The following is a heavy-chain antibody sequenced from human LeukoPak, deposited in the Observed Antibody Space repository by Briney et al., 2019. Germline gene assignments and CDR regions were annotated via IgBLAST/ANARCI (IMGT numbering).Heavy chain of an antibody. Sequence: ASVKVSCKASGYTFTSYGISWVRQAPGQGLEWMGWISAYNGNTNYAQKLQGRVTMTTDTSTSTAYMELRSLRSDDTAVYYCARSSNYYDSSGRIGYWGQGTLVTVSS. J-gene: IGHJ4*02. CDR1: GYTFTSYG. CDR2: ISAYNGNT. CDR3: ARSSNYYDSSGRIGY. D-gene: IGHD3-22*01. V-gene: IGHV1-18*01.